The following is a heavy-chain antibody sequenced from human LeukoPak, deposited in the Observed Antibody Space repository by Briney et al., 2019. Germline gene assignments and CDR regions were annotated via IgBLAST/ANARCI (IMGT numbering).Heavy chain of an antibody. D-gene: IGHD6-13*01. CDR3: ASGLAAAGNIIGY. J-gene: IGHJ4*02. CDR1: GYSISSGYY. CDR2: IYHSGST. V-gene: IGHV4-38-2*01. Sequence: PSETLSLTCAVSGYSISSGYYWGWIRQPPGKGLEWIGSIYHSGSTYYNPSLKSRVTISVDTSKNQFSLKLSSVTAADTAVYYCASGLAAAGNIIGYWGQGTLVTVSS.